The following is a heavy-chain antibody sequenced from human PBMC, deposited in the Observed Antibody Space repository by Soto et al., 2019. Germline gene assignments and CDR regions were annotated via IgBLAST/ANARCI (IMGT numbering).Heavy chain of an antibody. CDR3: ATEGRYYDSSGYCYYFDY. CDR1: GYTLTELS. D-gene: IGHD3-22*01. J-gene: IGHJ4*02. V-gene: IGHV1-24*01. Sequence: ASVKVSCKVSGYTLTELSMQWVRQAPGKGLEWMGGFDPEDGETIYAQKFQGRVTMTEDTSTDTAYMELSSLRSEDTAVYYCATEGRYYDSSGYCYYFDYWGQGTLVTVSS. CDR2: FDPEDGET.